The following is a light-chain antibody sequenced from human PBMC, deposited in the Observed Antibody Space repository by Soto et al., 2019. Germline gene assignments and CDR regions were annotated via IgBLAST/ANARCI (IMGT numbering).Light chain of an antibody. CDR1: QAISNF. Sequence: DLEMTQSPNSVSASVGERLRVTCRASQAISNFLAWYRQKPGQAPELLVYGASTLQSGVPPRFSGSGSGTEFTLTISSFQPEDFGIYFCQQAERFPWTFGKGTKVDIK. CDR2: GAS. V-gene: IGKV1-12*01. CDR3: QQAERFPWT. J-gene: IGKJ1*01.